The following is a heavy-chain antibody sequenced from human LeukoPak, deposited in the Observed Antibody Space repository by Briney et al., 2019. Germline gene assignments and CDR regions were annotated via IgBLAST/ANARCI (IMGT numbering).Heavy chain of an antibody. Sequence: SQTLSLTCTVSGGSISSGDYYWSWIRQPPGKGLEWIGYIYYSGSTYYNPSLKSRVTISVDTSKNQFSLKLSSVTAADTAVYYCARVLTYCGGDYYSPSKTTYFDYWGQGTLVTVSS. CDR3: ARVLTYCGGDYYSPSKTTYFDY. CDR1: GGSISSGDYY. V-gene: IGHV4-30-4*01. CDR2: IYYSGST. D-gene: IGHD2-21*01. J-gene: IGHJ4*02.